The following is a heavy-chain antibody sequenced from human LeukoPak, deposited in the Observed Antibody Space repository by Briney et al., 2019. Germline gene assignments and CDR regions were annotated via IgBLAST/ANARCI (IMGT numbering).Heavy chain of an antibody. D-gene: IGHD2-2*01. V-gene: IGHV3-7*01. CDR2: IKQDGSDK. CDR1: GFTFSTYW. Sequence: GGSLRLSCAASGFTFSTYWMSWVRQAPGKGLEWVANIKQDGSDKFYVDSVKGRFTITRDNAKNSMYLQMSSLRAEDTAIYYCARVLPVASRDYWGQGTLVTVSS. J-gene: IGHJ4*02. CDR3: ARVLPVASRDY.